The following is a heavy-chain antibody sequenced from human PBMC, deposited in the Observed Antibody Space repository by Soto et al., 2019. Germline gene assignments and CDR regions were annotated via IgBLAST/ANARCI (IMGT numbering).Heavy chain of an antibody. J-gene: IGHJ4*02. D-gene: IGHD2-15*01. CDR3: AKENPHYCSGGSCYQDY. CDR2: ISYDGSNK. CDR1: GFTFSSYG. Sequence: GGSLRLSCAASGFTFSSYGMHWVRQAPGKGLEWVAVISYDGSNKYYADSVKGRFTISRDNSKNTLYLQMNSLRAEDTAVYYCAKENPHYCSGGSCYQDYWGQGTLVTVSS. V-gene: IGHV3-30*18.